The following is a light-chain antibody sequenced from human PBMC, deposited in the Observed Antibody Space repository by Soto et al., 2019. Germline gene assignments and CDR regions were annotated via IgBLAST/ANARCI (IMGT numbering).Light chain of an antibody. J-gene: IGKJ4*01. Sequence: IVVTQSTATLSVSPGERATLSCMASQWIXDTLGWYQDKPGQTPRLLXYATSTRATGGPARLSGSRSGPEFTLTINSLHSEDFAIYYCQPCKNWTRTFGGGTKVDIK. CDR2: ATS. CDR1: QWIXDT. V-gene: IGKV3-15*01. CDR3: QPCKNWTRT.